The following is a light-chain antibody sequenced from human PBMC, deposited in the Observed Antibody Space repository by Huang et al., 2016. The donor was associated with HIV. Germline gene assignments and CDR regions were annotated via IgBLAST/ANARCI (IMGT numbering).Light chain of an antibody. CDR2: GAS. V-gene: IGKV3-15*01. J-gene: IGKJ1*01. Sequence: EIVMTQSPATLSVCPGERATLSCRASQSGYSNLAWYQQKPGQAPRLLVFGASTSATDIPARFSGSGSGTEFSLTINSLQSEDFAVYYCQQYNDWPPWTFGQGTKVEIK. CDR1: QSGYSN. CDR3: QQYNDWPPWT.